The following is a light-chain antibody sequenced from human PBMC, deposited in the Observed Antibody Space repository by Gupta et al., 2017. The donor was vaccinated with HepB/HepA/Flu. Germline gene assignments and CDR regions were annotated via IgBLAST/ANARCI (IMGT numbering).Light chain of an antibody. V-gene: IGKV2-28*01. J-gene: IGKJ3*01. CDR1: QRRLHSNGYNY. CDR2: LGS. CDR3: KYDLPTRT. Sequence: DIVMTHSPLSLPVTPGEPSSISCRSSQRRLHSNGYNYLDWDLQKPGQSPQLMLYLGSKRAYGDTDGFGGGGEDQDFTPKSSIGEDEDGGGYYDKYDLPTRTFGDGTNVDIK.